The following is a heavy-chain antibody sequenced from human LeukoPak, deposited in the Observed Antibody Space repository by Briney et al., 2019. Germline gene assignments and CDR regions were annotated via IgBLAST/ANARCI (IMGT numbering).Heavy chain of an antibody. D-gene: IGHD6-19*01. V-gene: IGHV3-7*03. CDR1: GFTFSRYW. Sequence: PGGSLRLSCAASGFTFSRYWMNWVRQAPGKGLEWAANIKEDGSEKDYVDSVKGRFAISRDNAKNSLYLQMNSLRDEDTAVYYCTRDFLAVDDYWGQGTLVTVSS. J-gene: IGHJ4*02. CDR2: IKEDGSEK. CDR3: TRDFLAVDDY.